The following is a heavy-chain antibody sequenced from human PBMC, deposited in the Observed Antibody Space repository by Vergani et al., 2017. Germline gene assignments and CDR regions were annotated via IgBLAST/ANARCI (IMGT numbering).Heavy chain of an antibody. Sequence: VQLVESGGGLVKPGGSLRLSCAASGFTFSSYSMNWVRQAPGKGLEWVSSISSSSSYIYYADSVKGRFTISRDNAKNSLYLQMNSLRAEDTAVYYCARDLPGYYDSSGYYYDYWGQGTLVTVSS. CDR3: ARDLPGYYDSSGYYYDY. D-gene: IGHD3-22*01. CDR1: GFTFSSYS. J-gene: IGHJ4*02. V-gene: IGHV3-21*01. CDR2: ISSSSSYI.